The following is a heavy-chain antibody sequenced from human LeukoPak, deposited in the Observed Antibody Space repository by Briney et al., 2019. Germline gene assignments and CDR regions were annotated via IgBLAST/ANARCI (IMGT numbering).Heavy chain of an antibody. CDR1: GGSISSSNW. CDR2: IYYSGST. J-gene: IGHJ4*02. Sequence: SETLSLTCAVSGGSISSSNWWSWIRQPPGKGLEWIGSIYYSGSTYYNPSLKSRVTISVDTSKNQFSLKLSSVTAADTAVYYCARLAPAANGYFDYWGQGTLVTVSS. D-gene: IGHD2-2*01. CDR3: ARLAPAANGYFDY. V-gene: IGHV4-4*02.